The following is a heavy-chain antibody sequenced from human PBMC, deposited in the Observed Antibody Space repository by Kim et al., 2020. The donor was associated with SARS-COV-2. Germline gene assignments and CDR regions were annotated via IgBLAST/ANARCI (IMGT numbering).Heavy chain of an antibody. D-gene: IGHD4-17*01. CDR3: ARDDGDYSSPPYYYGMDV. V-gene: IGHV3-21*01. Sequence: GGSLRLSCAASGFTFSSYSMNWVRQAPGKGLEWVSSISRTSSYIYYADSLKGRFTISRDNAKTSLYLQMNSLRAEDTAVYYCARDDGDYSSPPYYYGMDVWGQGTTVTVSS. CDR1: GFTFSSYS. J-gene: IGHJ6*02. CDR2: ISRTSSYI.